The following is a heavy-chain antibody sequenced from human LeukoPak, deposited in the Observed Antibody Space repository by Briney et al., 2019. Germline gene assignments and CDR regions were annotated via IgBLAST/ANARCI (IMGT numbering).Heavy chain of an antibody. CDR3: ARDTTAARCYDY. CDR1: GGSFSGYY. D-gene: IGHD6-6*01. CDR2: INHSGST. J-gene: IGHJ4*02. V-gene: IGHV4-34*01. Sequence: PSETLSLTCVVYGGSFSGYYWSWIRQPPGKGLEWIGEINHSGSTNYNPSLKSRVTISLDTSKNQFSLKLNSVTAADTAVYYCARDTTAARCYDYWGRGTLVTVSS.